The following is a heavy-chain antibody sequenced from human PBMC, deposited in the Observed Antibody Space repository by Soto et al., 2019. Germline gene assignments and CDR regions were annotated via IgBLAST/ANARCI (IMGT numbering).Heavy chain of an antibody. CDR2: ISAHNGNT. CDR3: ARGRCGDY. Sequence: QVHLVQSGAAVKKPGASVKVSCKGSGYAFTTYGITWVRQAPGQGLEWMGWISAHNGNTNYAQKLQGSVTVTRDTSTITAYMELRSLRSDDTAEYDCARGRCGDYWGQGALVTVSS. V-gene: IGHV1-18*01. CDR1: GYAFTTYG. J-gene: IGHJ4*02.